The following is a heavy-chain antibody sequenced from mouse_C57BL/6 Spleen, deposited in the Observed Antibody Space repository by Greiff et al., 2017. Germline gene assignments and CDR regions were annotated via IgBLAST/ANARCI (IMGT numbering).Heavy chain of an antibody. V-gene: IGHV3-6*01. CDR3: ARIPIYYYGSSQD. D-gene: IGHD1-1*01. CDR1: GYSITSGYY. CDR2: ISYDGSN. Sequence: VQLKESGPGLVKPSQSLSLTCSVTGYSITSGYYWNWIRQFPGNKLEWMGYISYDGSNNYNPSLKNRISITRDTSKNQFFLKLNSVTTEDTATYYCARIPIYYYGSSQDWGQGTLVTVSA. J-gene: IGHJ3*01.